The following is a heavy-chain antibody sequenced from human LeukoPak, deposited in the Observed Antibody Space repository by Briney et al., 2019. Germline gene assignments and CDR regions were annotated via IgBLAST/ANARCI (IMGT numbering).Heavy chain of an antibody. D-gene: IGHD2-21*02. CDR2: FDPEDGET. CDR1: GYTLTELS. J-gene: IGHJ4*02. CDR3: ARGDGDYFDY. V-gene: IGHV1-24*01. Sequence: GASVKVSCKVSGYTLTELSMHWVRQAPGKGLEWMGGFDPEDGETIYAQKFQGRVTMTRDTSTSTVYMELSSLRSEDTAVYYCARGDGDYFDYWGQGTLVTVSS.